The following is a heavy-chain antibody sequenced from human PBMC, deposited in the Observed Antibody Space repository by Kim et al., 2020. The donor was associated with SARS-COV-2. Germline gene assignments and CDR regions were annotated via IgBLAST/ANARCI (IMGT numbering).Heavy chain of an antibody. CDR2: INHSGST. J-gene: IGHJ4*02. CDR3: ARECVHGRSLSY. D-gene: IGHD1-26*01. V-gene: IGHV4-34*01. CDR1: GGSFSGYY. Sequence: SETLSLTCAVYGGSFSGYYWSWIRQPPGKGLEWIGEINHSGSTNYNPSLKSRVTISVDTSKNQFSLKLSSVAAADTAVYYCARECVHGRSLSYWGQGTLVTVSS.